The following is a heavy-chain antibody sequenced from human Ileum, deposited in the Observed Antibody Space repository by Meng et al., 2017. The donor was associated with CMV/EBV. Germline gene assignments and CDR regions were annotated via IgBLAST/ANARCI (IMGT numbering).Heavy chain of an antibody. CDR1: GLTFTNAW. V-gene: IGHV3-15*01. CDR3: ATFAMGY. D-gene: IGHD2-8*01. Sequence: GGSLKISCAASGLTFTNAWVTWVRQAPGKGLEWVGRIISKADGGTTDYAAPVKGRFTISRDDSKNTLSLEMNSLKIEDTAVYYCATFAMGYWGQGTLVTVSS. CDR2: IISKADGGTT. J-gene: IGHJ4*02.